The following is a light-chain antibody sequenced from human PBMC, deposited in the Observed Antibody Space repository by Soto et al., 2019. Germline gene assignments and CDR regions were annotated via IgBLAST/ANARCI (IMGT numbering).Light chain of an antibody. CDR1: SSDVGGYNY. CDR2: EVN. J-gene: IGLJ1*01. CDR3: SSYAGSSNV. V-gene: IGLV2-8*01. Sequence: QSVLTQPASASGSPGPSVAISCTGTSSDVGGYNYVSWYQQHPGKAPKLMIYEVNKRPSGVPDRFSGSKSGNTASLTVSGLQAEDEADYYCSSYAGSSNVFGTGTKVTVL.